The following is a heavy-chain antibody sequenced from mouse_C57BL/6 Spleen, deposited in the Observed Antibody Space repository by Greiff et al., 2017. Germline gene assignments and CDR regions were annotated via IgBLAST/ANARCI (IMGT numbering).Heavy chain of an antibody. CDR3: ARFCSWFAY. CDR1: GYTFTDYY. V-gene: IGHV1-26*01. Sequence: EVQLQQSGPELVKPGASVKISCKASGYTFTDYYMNWVKQSHGKSLEWIGDINPNNGGTSYNQKFKGKATLTVDKSSSTAYMELRSLTSEDSAVYYCARFCSWFAYWGQGTLVTVSA. CDR2: INPNNGGT. J-gene: IGHJ3*01.